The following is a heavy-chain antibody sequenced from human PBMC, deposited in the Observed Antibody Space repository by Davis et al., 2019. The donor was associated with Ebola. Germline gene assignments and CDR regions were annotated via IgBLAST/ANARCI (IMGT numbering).Heavy chain of an antibody. J-gene: IGHJ4*02. CDR2: ISYDGSNK. CDR1: GYTFTSYY. Sequence: SCKASGYTFTSYYMHWVRQAPGKGLEWVAVISYDGSNKYYADSVKGRFTISRDNSKNTLYLQMNSLRAEDTAVYYCAKVEVLGYWGQGTLVTVSS. V-gene: IGHV3-30*18. CDR3: AKVEVLGY.